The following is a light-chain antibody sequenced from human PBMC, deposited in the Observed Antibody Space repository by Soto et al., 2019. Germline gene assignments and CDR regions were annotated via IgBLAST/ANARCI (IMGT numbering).Light chain of an antibody. Sequence: ETVMTQSLVTLSVSPGERATLSCRASQSVSSNLAWYQQKPGQAPRLLIYGASTRATGIPARFSGSGSGTEFTLTISSLQSEDFAVYYCQQYNNWTWTFGQGTKVDIK. CDR2: GAS. V-gene: IGKV3-15*01. CDR1: QSVSSN. J-gene: IGKJ1*01. CDR3: QQYNNWTWT.